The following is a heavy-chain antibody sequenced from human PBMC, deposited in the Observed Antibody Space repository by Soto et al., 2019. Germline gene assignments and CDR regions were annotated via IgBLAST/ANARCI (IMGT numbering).Heavy chain of an antibody. Sequence: QVTLKESGPVLVKPTETLTLTCTVSGFSLSNARMGVSWIRQPPGKALEWLAHIFSNDEKSYSTSLKSRLTISKDTSKSQVVLTMTNMDPVDTATYYGARAVIAAAGTAVAYWGQGTLVTVSS. CDR3: ARAVIAAAGTAVAY. D-gene: IGHD6-13*01. V-gene: IGHV2-26*01. J-gene: IGHJ4*02. CDR1: GFSLSNARMG. CDR2: IFSNDEK.